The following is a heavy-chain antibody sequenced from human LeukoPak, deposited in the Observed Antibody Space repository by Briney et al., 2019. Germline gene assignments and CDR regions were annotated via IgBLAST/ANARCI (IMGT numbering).Heavy chain of an antibody. D-gene: IGHD3-3*01. J-gene: IGHJ4*02. Sequence: GGSLRLSCAASGLTFSSYSMNWVRQAPGKGLEWGSSISSSSSYIYYADSVKGRFTISRDNAKNSLYLQMNSLRAEDTAVYYCARGDPYYDFWSGSTGGYWGQGTLVTVSS. CDR3: ARGDPYYDFWSGSTGGY. CDR1: GLTFSSYS. V-gene: IGHV3-21*01. CDR2: ISSSSSYI.